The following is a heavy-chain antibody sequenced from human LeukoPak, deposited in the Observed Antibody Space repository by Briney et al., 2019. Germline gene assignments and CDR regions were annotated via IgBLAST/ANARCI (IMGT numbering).Heavy chain of an antibody. V-gene: IGHV3-30*18. Sequence: GRSLRLSCAASGFTFSSYGMHWVRQAPGKGLEWVAVISYDGSNKYYADSVKGRFTISRDNSKNTLYLQMNSLRAEDTAVYYCAELVGVGATPFDYWGQGTLVTVSS. D-gene: IGHD1-26*01. CDR2: ISYDGSNK. CDR3: AELVGVGATPFDY. J-gene: IGHJ4*02. CDR1: GFTFSSYG.